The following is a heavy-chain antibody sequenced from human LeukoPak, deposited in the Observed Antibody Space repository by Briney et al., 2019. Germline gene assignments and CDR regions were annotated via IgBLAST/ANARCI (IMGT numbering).Heavy chain of an antibody. CDR1: GFSFNSDW. Sequence: GGSLRLSCAASGFSFNSDWMDWVRQAPGKGLEWVANIKHDESEKNYLDSVKGRFTISRDNAKNSLYLQMNSLRAEDTAVYYCARDLPYDSSGYGFDNWGQGTLVTVSS. V-gene: IGHV3-7*01. D-gene: IGHD3-22*01. CDR3: ARDLPYDSSGYGFDN. CDR2: IKHDESEK. J-gene: IGHJ4*02.